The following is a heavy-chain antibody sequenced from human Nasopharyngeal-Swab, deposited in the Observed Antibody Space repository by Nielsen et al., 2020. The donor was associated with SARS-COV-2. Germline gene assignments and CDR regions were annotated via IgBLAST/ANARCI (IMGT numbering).Heavy chain of an antibody. V-gene: IGHV3-53*01. CDR3: ARDTTYDFWSGYSKSFDY. CDR1: DFTVSSNF. J-gene: IGHJ4*02. D-gene: IGHD3-3*01. CDR2: LYSGGTT. Sequence: GESLKISCTASDFTVSSNFMTWVRQAPGKGLEWVSLLYSGGTTYYADSVKGRFTISRDSSKNTLYLQMKSLRAEDTALYYCARDTTYDFWSGYSKSFDYWGQGTLVTVSS.